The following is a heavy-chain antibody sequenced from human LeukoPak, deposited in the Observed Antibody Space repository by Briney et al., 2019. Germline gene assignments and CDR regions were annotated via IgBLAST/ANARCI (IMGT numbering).Heavy chain of an antibody. Sequence: GGSLRLSCAASGFTVSSNYMSWVRQAPGKGLEWASTISGSGGSTYYADSVKGRFTISRDNSKNTLYLQMNSLRAEDTAVYYCAKHPYYDLDSRHYWGQGTLVTVSS. J-gene: IGHJ4*02. V-gene: IGHV3-23*01. CDR2: ISGSGGST. CDR1: GFTVSSNY. CDR3: AKHPYYDLDSRHY. D-gene: IGHD3-22*01.